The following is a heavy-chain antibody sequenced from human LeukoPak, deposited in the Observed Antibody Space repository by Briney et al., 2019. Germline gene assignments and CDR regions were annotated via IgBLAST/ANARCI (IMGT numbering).Heavy chain of an antibody. Sequence: GASVKVSCKATGYTFTSYYMHWVRQAPGQGLEWMGIINPSGGSTSYAQKFQGRVTMTRDTSTSTVYMELSSLRSEDTAVYYCALGFLEWRGWFDPWGQGTLVTVSS. V-gene: IGHV1-46*01. CDR1: GYTFTSYY. CDR2: INPSGGST. CDR3: ALGFLEWRGWFDP. D-gene: IGHD3-3*01. J-gene: IGHJ5*02.